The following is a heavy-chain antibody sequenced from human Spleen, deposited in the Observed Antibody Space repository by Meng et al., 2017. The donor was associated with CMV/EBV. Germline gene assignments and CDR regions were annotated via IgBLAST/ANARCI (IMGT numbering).Heavy chain of an antibody. CDR2: ISGGGTYI. J-gene: IGHJ4*02. CDR3: TRGSGWYSF. V-gene: IGHV3-21*01. D-gene: IGHD6-19*01. Sequence: GGSLRLSCAASGFTLHSFTMNWVRQAPGKELEWLASISGGGTYISYADSVKGRFIISRDNDKNSLYFQMSRLSAEDTAVYYCTRGSGWYSFWGQGTLVTVSS. CDR1: GFTLHSFT.